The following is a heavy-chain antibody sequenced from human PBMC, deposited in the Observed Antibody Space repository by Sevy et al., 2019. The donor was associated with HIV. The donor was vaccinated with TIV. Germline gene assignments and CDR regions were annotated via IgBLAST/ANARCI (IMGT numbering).Heavy chain of an antibody. D-gene: IGHD1-26*01. V-gene: IGHV4-59*08. CDR2: IYYNGHI. CDR1: GGSITILY. Sequence: SETLSLTCTVSGGSITILYWNWIRQPPGKGPEWIANIYYNGHINYNPSLKSRVTLSLDTSKNQFSLRLSSVTAADTAMYYCAGENAWGRGYSWGQGTLVTVSS. CDR3: AGENAWGRGYS. J-gene: IGHJ4*02.